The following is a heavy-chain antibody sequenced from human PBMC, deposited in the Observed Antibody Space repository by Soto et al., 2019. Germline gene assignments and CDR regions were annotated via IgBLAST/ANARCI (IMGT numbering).Heavy chain of an antibody. CDR3: TKRRNVLRFLEWSSGMEV. CDR2: ISHDGSNK. D-gene: IGHD3-3*01. CDR1: GFTFSDYG. J-gene: IGHJ6*02. Sequence: GGSLRLSCAASGFTFSDYGMHWVRQAPGKGLEWVAFISHDGSNKYYADSMKGRFTMSRDNSKSTLYLQLSSLRGEDTAVYYCTKRRNVLRFLEWSSGMEVWGQGTKVTVYS. V-gene: IGHV3-30*18.